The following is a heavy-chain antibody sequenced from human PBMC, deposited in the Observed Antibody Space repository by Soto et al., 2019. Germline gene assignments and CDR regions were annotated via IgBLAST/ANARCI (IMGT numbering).Heavy chain of an antibody. CDR2: IYYSGST. D-gene: IGHD6-13*01. V-gene: IGHV4-31*03. CDR3: ARAAHYSSPFRWFDP. Sequence: QVQLQESGPGLVKPSQTLSLTCTVSGGSISSGGYYWSWIRQHPGKGLEWIGYIYYSGSTYYNPSLKSRVTISVDTSKNQSALQLSSVTAADTAVYYCARAAHYSSPFRWFDPWGQGTLVTVSS. J-gene: IGHJ5*02. CDR1: GGSISSGGYY.